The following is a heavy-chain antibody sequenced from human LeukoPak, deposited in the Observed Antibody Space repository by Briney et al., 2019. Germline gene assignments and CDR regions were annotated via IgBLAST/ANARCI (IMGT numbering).Heavy chain of an antibody. D-gene: IGHD2-15*01. V-gene: IGHV3-73*01. J-gene: IGHJ3*02. CDR3: TRQVVPPTPHSRWFTTESDAFDI. CDR2: IRDKANSYAT. Sequence: GGSLRLSCAASGFTFSGSAMHWVRQASGKGLEWVGRIRDKANSYATTYAASVKGRFTISRDDSKHTAYLQMNSLKTDDTAVYYCTRQVVPPTPHSRWFTTESDAFDIWGQGTMVTVSS. CDR1: GFTFSGSA.